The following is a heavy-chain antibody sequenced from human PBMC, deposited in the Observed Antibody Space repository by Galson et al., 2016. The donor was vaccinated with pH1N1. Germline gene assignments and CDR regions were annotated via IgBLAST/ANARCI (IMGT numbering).Heavy chain of an antibody. V-gene: IGHV3-43D*03. CDR2: ITWDGSGT. J-gene: IGHJ4*02. D-gene: IGHD1-1*01. CDR1: GFKFDGYA. Sequence: SLRLSCAASGFKFDGYAMVWVRQPPGKGLQWLSLITWDGSGTYYSDSVRGRFTISRDNSKSSLFLQIDSLRPEDTALYFCAKGTFSAGTSQIDSWGQGTLVIVSP. CDR3: AKGTFSAGTSQIDS.